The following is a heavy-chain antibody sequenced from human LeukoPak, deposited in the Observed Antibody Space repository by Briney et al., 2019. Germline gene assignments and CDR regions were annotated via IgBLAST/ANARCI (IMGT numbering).Heavy chain of an antibody. Sequence: GGSLRLSCAGSGFIFSSYEMSWVRLAPRKGLEWVANIKQDETEKFYLGSVKGRFTISRDNAKNSLYLQMNSLRAEDTALYFCAKEGDNSGYPRGRLDYWGQGALVTVSS. CDR3: AKEGDNSGYPRGRLDY. J-gene: IGHJ4*02. D-gene: IGHD3-22*01. CDR2: IKQDETEK. CDR1: GFIFSSYE. V-gene: IGHV3-7*03.